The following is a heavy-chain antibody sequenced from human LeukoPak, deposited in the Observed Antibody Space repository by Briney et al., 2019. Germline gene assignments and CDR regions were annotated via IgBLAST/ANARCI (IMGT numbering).Heavy chain of an antibody. CDR3: ARLPMVRGVIHLDC. CDR2: VSASGGST. CDR1: GFTFSSYA. D-gene: IGHD3-10*01. J-gene: IGHJ4*02. V-gene: IGHV3-23*01. Sequence: GGSLRLSCAASGFTFSSYAMNWVRQAPGKGLEWVSTVSASGGSTYYADSVEGRFTISRDNSKNTLYLQMNSLRTDDTAVYLCARLPMVRGVIHLDCWGQGTLVTVSS.